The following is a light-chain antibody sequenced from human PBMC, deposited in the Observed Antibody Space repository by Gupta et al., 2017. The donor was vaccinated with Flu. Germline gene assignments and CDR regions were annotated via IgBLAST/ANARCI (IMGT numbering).Light chain of an antibody. Sequence: DSQMTQSPSSLSASVGDRVTITCRASQSISSYLNWYQQKPGKAPKLLIYAASSGKSGVPSRFSGSGSGTDFTLTISRLQPEDFATYYCQHRYSTPGTFGQGTKVEIK. V-gene: IGKV1-39*01. J-gene: IGKJ1*01. CDR1: QSISSY. CDR3: QHRYSTPGT. CDR2: AAS.